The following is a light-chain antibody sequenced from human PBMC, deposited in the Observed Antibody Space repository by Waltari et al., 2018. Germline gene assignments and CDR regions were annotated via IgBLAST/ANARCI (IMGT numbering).Light chain of an antibody. CDR2: DVS. CDR1: NSDVGTYNY. CDR3: SSYTSSSTLV. V-gene: IGLV2-14*01. Sequence: QSALTPHASVSVSPGQWITISSTGGNSDVGTYNYVPWYQQHPGKAPKLMIYDVSKRPSGVSDRFSGSKSGNTASLTISGLQAEDEADYYCSSYTSSSTLVFGGGTKVTVL. J-gene: IGLJ3*02.